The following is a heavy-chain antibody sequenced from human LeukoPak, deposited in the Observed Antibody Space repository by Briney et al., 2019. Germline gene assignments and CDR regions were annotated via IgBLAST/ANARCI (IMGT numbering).Heavy chain of an antibody. CDR3: AKDREDAEYYFDY. CDR2: ISGSGGST. Sequence: GGSLRLSCAASGFTFSSYAMSRVRQAPGKGLEWVSAISGSGGSTYYADSVKGRFTISRDNSKNTLYLQMNSLRAEDTAVYYCAKDREDAEYYFDYWGQGTLVTVSS. CDR1: GFTFSSYA. D-gene: IGHD2-2*01. V-gene: IGHV3-23*01. J-gene: IGHJ4*02.